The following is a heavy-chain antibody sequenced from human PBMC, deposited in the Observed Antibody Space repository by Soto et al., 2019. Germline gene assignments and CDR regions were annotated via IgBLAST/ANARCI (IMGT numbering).Heavy chain of an antibody. CDR2: IYWDDDK. Sequence: QITLKESGPTLVKPTQTLTLTCTFSGFSLSTSGVGVGWIRQPPGKALEWLALIYWDDDKRYSPSLKSRLTITKDTSKHQVVLTMTNMDPVDTATYYCAHAKSSGWYRDAFDIWGQGTMVTVSS. D-gene: IGHD6-19*01. CDR1: GFSLSTSGVG. V-gene: IGHV2-5*02. CDR3: AHAKSSGWYRDAFDI. J-gene: IGHJ3*02.